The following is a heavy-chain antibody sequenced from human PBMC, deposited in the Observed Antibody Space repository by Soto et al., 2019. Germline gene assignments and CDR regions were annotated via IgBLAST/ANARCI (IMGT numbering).Heavy chain of an antibody. V-gene: IGHV1-69*13. J-gene: IGHJ1*01. D-gene: IGHD5-12*01. CDR2: IIPVFGRP. Sequence: SVKVSCKASGGSFSSFGISWVRQAPGQGLEWMGGIIPVFGRPNYAQRFRGRLTITADESTNTVYLELIDLRSEDTAVYYCAREGSGHNLWGQGTQVTVSS. CDR1: GGSFSSFG. CDR3: AREGSGHNL.